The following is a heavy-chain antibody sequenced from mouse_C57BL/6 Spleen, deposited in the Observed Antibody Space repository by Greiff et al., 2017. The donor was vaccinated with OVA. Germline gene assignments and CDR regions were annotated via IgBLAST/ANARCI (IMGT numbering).Heavy chain of an antibody. CDR1: GYTFTDYY. CDR3: ARRYGSSYYAMDY. V-gene: IGHV1-76*01. J-gene: IGHJ4*01. Sequence: VMLQQSGAELVRPGASVKLSCKASGYTFTDYYINWVKQRPGQGLEWIARIYPGSGNTYYNEKFKGKATLPAEKSSSTAYMQLSSLTSEDSAVYFCARRYGSSYYAMDYWGQGTSVTVSS. CDR2: IYPGSGNT. D-gene: IGHD1-1*01.